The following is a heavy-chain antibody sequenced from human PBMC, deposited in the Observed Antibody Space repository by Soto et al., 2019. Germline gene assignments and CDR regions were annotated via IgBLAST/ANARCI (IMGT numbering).Heavy chain of an antibody. CDR3: ARKYSSGLAGAAAVDY. J-gene: IGHJ4*02. Sequence: GGSLRLSCGASGFTFSSYSMNWVRQAPGKGLEWVSYISSSSSTIYYADSVKGRFTISRDNAKNSLYLQMNSLRAEDTAVYYCARKYSSGLAGAAAVDYWGQGTLVTVSS. V-gene: IGHV3-48*01. CDR1: GFTFSSYS. CDR2: ISSSSSTI. D-gene: IGHD6-19*01.